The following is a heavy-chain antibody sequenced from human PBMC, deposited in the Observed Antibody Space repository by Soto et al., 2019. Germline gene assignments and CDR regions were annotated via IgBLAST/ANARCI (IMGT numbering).Heavy chain of an antibody. CDR1: GFSFRNAW. V-gene: IGHV3-15*01. Sequence: GSLRLSCAASGFSFRNAWMSWVRQAPGKGLEWVGHIKSQGDGGTRDYAAPVKGRFTISRDDSKNTLFLQMNNLKNEGTAVYFCTTDLQAYCAGTTCYAGNYYYDDMDVWGQGTTVTVSS. J-gene: IGHJ6*02. CDR2: IKSQGDGGTR. D-gene: IGHD2-2*01. CDR3: TTDLQAYCAGTTCYAGNYYYDDMDV.